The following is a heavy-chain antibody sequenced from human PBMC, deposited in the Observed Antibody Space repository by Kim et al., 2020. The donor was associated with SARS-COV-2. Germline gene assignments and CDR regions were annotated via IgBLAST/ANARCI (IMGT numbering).Heavy chain of an antibody. V-gene: IGHV3-23*01. Sequence: STFYAAPVKGRLTISRDNSKNTLFLHLNSLRAEDTALYYCARESSRRADYWGQGTLVTVSS. CDR3: ARESSRRADY. CDR2: ST. J-gene: IGHJ4*02. D-gene: IGHD2-2*01.